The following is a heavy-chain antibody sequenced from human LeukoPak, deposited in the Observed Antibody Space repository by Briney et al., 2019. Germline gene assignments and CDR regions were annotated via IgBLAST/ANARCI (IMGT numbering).Heavy chain of an antibody. CDR2: IWYGGSNK. J-gene: IGHJ4*02. CDR1: GFTFSSYG. CDR3: ARGKSSYGKLDY. V-gene: IGHV3-33*01. D-gene: IGHD5-18*01. Sequence: PGGSLRLSCAASGFTFSSYGMHWVRQAPGKGLEWVAVIWYGGSNKYYADSVKGRFTISRDNSKNTLYLQMNSLRAEDTAVYYCARGKSSYGKLDYWGQGTLVTVSS.